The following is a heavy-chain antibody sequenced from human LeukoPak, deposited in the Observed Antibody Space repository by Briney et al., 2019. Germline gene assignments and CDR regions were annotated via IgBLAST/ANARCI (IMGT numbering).Heavy chain of an antibody. CDR3: ARERGATYFDY. D-gene: IGHD1-26*01. J-gene: IGHJ4*02. Sequence: PGGSLRLSCAASGFTFSSYWMSWVRQAPGKGLEWVANIKGDGSEEYYVDSVKGRFTISRDNAKNSLYLQMNSLRAEDTAVYYCARERGATYFDYWGQGTLVTVSS. V-gene: IGHV3-7*03. CDR2: IKGDGSEE. CDR1: GFTFSSYW.